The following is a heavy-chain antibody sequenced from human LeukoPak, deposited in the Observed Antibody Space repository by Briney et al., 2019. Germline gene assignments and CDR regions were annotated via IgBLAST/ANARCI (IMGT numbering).Heavy chain of an antibody. J-gene: IGHJ3*02. Sequence: GGSLRLSCAASGFTFDDYCMSWVRQAPGKGLEWVSGINWNGGSTGYADSVKGRLTISRDNAKNSLYLQMHSLRAEDTAVYYCAKGQDYYDSSGHYEADAFDIWGQGTMVTVSS. CDR2: INWNGGST. V-gene: IGHV3-20*04. D-gene: IGHD3-22*01. CDR3: AKGQDYYDSSGHYEADAFDI. CDR1: GFTFDDYC.